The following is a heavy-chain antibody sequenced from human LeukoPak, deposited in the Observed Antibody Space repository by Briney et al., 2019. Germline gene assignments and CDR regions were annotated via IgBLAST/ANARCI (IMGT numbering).Heavy chain of an antibody. CDR1: GYTFTGYY. CDR2: INPNSGGT. CDR3: ARDYYSGYRNWFDA. J-gene: IGHJ5*02. V-gene: IGHV1-2*02. Sequence: ASVKVSCKASGYTFTGYYMHWVRQAPGQGLAWMGWINPNSGGTNYGQKFQGRVTMNSDTSISTAYMELSRLRSDDTAVYYCARDYYSGYRNWFDAWGQGTLVTVSS. D-gene: IGHD2/OR15-2a*01.